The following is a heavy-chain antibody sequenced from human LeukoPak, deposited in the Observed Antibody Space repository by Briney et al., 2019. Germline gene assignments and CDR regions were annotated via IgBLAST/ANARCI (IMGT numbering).Heavy chain of an antibody. V-gene: IGHV1-46*01. J-gene: IGHJ3*02. CDR3: TRIRDGYNDAYDI. CDR2: INPGGDNT. D-gene: IGHD5-24*01. CDR1: GYTFTNYY. Sequence: ASVKVSCKASGYTFTNYYIHWVRQAPGQGLEWMGLINPGGDNTDYAQNFQGRVTMTRDTSTSTVYMGLSSLRSEDTAVYYCTRIRDGYNDAYDIWGQGTMVTVSS.